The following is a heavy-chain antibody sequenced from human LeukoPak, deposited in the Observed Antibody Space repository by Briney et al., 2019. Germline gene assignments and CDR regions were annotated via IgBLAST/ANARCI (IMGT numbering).Heavy chain of an antibody. D-gene: IGHD5-24*01. CDR3: GKYGYNSALDT. CDR1: GDSVGRSCSY. J-gene: IGHJ3*02. Sequence: SESLSLTCTMVGDSVGRSCSYWDWVRQPPGRGLEWIGNISYSGTTNYSPSLKSRVTLSVDMPNSQFSLTLSSVTAADTAVYSCGKYGYNSALDTRGHGKIVTASS. CDR2: ISYSGTT. V-gene: IGHV4-39*07.